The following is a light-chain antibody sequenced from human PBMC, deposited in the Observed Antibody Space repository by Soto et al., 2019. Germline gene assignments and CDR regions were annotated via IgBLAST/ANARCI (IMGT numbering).Light chain of an antibody. Sequence: DIQMTQSPSSVSASVGDRVTITCRASQGISSWLAWYQQKPEKAPKLVVYDASSLQSGVPSRFGGSGSARDFTVTISSLPPEDFATDYCQQANSFPHAFGGGTKVEI. CDR1: QGISSW. V-gene: IGKV1-12*01. CDR3: QQANSFPHA. CDR2: DAS. J-gene: IGKJ4*01.